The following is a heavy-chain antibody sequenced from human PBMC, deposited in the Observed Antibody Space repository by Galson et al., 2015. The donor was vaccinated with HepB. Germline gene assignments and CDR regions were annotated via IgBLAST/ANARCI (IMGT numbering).Heavy chain of an antibody. J-gene: IGHJ5*02. V-gene: IGHV1-46*01. Sequence: SVKVSCKASGYTFTSYYMHWVRQAPGQGLEWMGIINPSGGSTSYAQKFQGRVTMTRDTSTSTVYMELSSLRSEDTAVYYCARGDIVVVPAALGARFDPWGQGTLVTVSS. CDR2: INPSGGST. D-gene: IGHD2-2*01. CDR3: ARGDIVVVPAALGARFDP. CDR1: GYTFTSYY.